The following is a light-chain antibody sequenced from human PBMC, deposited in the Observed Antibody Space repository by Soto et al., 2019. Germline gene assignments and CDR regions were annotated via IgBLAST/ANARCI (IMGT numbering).Light chain of an antibody. CDR2: DTT. Sequence: QAVVTQEPSLTVSPGGTVTLTCGISTGTVTGGHYPYWFQQKPGQAPRTLIYDTTNKHSWTPARFSGSLLGGKAALTLSGAQPEDEADYYCMLSYNDGVVFGGGTKVTVL. CDR3: MLSYNDGVV. V-gene: IGLV7-46*01. J-gene: IGLJ2*01. CDR1: TGTVTGGHY.